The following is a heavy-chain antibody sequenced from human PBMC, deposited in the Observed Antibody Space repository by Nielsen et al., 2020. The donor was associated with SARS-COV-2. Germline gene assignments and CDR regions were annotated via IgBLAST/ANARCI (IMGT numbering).Heavy chain of an antibody. J-gene: IGHJ4*02. CDR2: VSYDGSIE. D-gene: IGHD1-14*01. V-gene: IGHV3-33*05. CDR3: ARGRRLGTTIFEY. CDR1: GFTFSSQG. Sequence: GGSLRLSCVASGFTFSSQGMHWVRQAPGKGLEWVAVVSYDGSIENYGDAVKGRFFISRDNAKNSLHLQMNSLRAEDTAFYYCARGRRLGTTIFEYWGQGTLVTVSS.